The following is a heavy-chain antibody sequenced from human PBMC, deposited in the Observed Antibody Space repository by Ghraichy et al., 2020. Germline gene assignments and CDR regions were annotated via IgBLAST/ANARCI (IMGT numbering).Heavy chain of an antibody. CDR2: IYSGGST. Sequence: GGSLRLSCAASGFTVSSNYMSWVRQAPGKGLEWVSVIYSGGSTYYADSVKGRFTISRDNSKNTLYLQMNSLRAEDTAVYYCARVGGYCSGGSCYSTYYYGMDVWGQGTTVTVSS. D-gene: IGHD2-15*01. CDR3: ARVGGYCSGGSCYSTYYYGMDV. CDR1: GFTVSSNY. J-gene: IGHJ6*02. V-gene: IGHV3-53*01.